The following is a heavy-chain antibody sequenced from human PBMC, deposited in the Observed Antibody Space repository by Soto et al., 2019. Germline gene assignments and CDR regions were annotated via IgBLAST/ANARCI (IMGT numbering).Heavy chain of an antibody. D-gene: IGHD3-22*01. CDR2: IDPTDSYT. Sequence: EVQLVQSGAEVKKPGESLRISCKGSGYSFSTNWITWVRQMPGKGLEWMGRIDPTDSYTNYSPSFQGHVTISADKSISTAYLQWSSLKASDTAMYYCARHLNYEDSGYSGCDYWGQGTLVTVSS. CDR3: ARHLNYEDSGYSGCDY. J-gene: IGHJ4*02. V-gene: IGHV5-10-1*03. CDR1: GYSFSTNW.